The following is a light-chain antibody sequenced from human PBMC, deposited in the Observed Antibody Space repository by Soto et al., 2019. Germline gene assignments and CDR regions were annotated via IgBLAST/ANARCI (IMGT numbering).Light chain of an antibody. Sequence: QSVLTQPPSASGTPGQRVTISCSASSGSLSVDWYQHLPGTAPKLLISNNYQRPSGVPDRFSGSKSGSSASLVISGLQSEDAADYYCAGRHDRVSGLYDCVTGTQLTVL. V-gene: IGLV1-44*01. CDR1: SGSLS. CDR3: AGRHDRVSGLYD. CDR2: NNY. J-gene: IGLJ1*01.